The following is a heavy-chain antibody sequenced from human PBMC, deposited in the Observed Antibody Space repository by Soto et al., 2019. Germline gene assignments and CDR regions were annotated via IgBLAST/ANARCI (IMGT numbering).Heavy chain of an antibody. CDR1: GGTLSAHT. CDR3: ARMREYTYGLIDY. V-gene: IGHV1-69*02. CDR2: VIPMLGKA. J-gene: IGHJ4*02. D-gene: IGHD5-18*01. Sequence: QVQLVQSGAEVKKPGSSVKVSCKASGGTLSAHTINWVRQAPGQGLEWMGRVIPMLGKANYAQKLQGRVTSTADKSTSTAYMELRSLRSDDTAVYYCARMREYTYGLIDYWGQGTLVTVSS.